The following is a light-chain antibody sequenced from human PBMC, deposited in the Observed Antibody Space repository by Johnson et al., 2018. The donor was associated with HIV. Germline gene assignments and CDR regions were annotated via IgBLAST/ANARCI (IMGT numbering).Light chain of an antibody. V-gene: IGLV1-51*02. Sequence: QSVLTQPPSVSAAPGQKVTISCSGSSSNIGNNYVSWYKQLPGTAPKLLIYENNKRPSGIPDRFSGSKSGTSATLGITGLQTGDEADYYCGTWDTSLSARGVFGTWTKVTV. CDR3: GTWDTSLSARGV. CDR1: SSNIGNNY. J-gene: IGLJ1*01. CDR2: ENN.